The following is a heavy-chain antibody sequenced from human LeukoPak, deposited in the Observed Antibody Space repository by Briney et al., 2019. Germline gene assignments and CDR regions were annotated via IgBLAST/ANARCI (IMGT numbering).Heavy chain of an antibody. CDR1: GFTFSSYW. J-gene: IGHJ4*02. D-gene: IGHD5-12*01. CDR2: IKQDGSEK. CDR3: ARDRGIVATMEDY. V-gene: IGHV3-7*01. Sequence: PGGSLRLSCAASGFTFSSYWMSGVRQAPGKGLEWVANIKQDGSEKYYVDSVKGRFTISRDNAKNSLYLQMNSLRAEDTAVYYCARDRGIVATMEDYWGQGTLVTVSS.